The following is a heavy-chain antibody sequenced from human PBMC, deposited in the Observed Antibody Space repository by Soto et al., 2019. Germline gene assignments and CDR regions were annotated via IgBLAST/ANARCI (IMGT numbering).Heavy chain of an antibody. V-gene: IGHV2-5*01. J-gene: IGHJ4*02. CDR3: AHRSLLVRGDYFEH. D-gene: IGHD6-6*01. CDR2: IYWNDDK. Sequence: SGPTLVNPTHTLTLTCSFSGFSLSTSGVGVGWIRQPPGKALEWLALIYWNDDKRYSPSLKSRLTITKDTSKNQVVLTVTNMDPVDTATYYCAHRSLLVRGDYFEHWGQGTLVTVSS. CDR1: GFSLSTSGVG.